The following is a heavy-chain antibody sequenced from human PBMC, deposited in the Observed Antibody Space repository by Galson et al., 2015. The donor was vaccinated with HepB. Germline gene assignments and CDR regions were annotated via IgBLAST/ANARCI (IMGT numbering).Heavy chain of an antibody. Sequence: SLRLSCAASGFTFSSYAMHWVRQAPGQGLEWVAVISYDGSNKYYADSVKGRFTISRDNSKNTLYLQMNSLRAEDTAVYYCARDEGEDSSSWDDPYFFDYWGQGTLVTVSS. CDR2: ISYDGSNK. J-gene: IGHJ4*02. D-gene: IGHD6-13*01. CDR3: ARDEGEDSSSWDDPYFFDY. V-gene: IGHV3-30-3*01. CDR1: GFTFSSYA.